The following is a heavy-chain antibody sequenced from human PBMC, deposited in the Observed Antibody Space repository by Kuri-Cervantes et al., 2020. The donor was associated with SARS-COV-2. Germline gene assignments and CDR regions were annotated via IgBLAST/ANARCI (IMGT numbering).Heavy chain of an antibody. CDR1: GYTFTGYY. J-gene: IGHJ4*02. D-gene: IGHD6-13*01. Sequence: ASVNVSCKASGYTFTGYYMHWVRQAPGQGLEWMGWINPNSGGTNYAQKFQGRVTMTRDTSISTAYMELSRLRSEDTAVYYCAREQPDATFFDYWGQGTLVTVSS. V-gene: IGHV1-2*02. CDR3: AREQPDATFFDY. CDR2: INPNSGGT.